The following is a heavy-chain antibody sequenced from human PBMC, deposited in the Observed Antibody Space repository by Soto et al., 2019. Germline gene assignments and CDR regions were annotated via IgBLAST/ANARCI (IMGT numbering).Heavy chain of an antibody. J-gene: IGHJ5*02. CDR3: ARAAYYYDSSGRGWFDP. CDR2: IWYDGSNK. Sequence: SLRLSCAASGFTFSSYGMHWVRQAPGKGLEWVAVIWYDGSNKYYADSVKGRFTISRDNSKNTLYLQMNSLRAEDTAAYYCARAAYYYDSSGRGWFDPWGQGTLVTVSS. CDR1: GFTFSSYG. V-gene: IGHV3-33*01. D-gene: IGHD3-22*01.